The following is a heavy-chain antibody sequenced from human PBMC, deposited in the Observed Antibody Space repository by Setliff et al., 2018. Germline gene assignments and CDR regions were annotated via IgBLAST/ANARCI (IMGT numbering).Heavy chain of an antibody. V-gene: IGHV3-15*01. J-gene: IGHJ4*02. Sequence: GSLRLSCAASGFTFSNAWMSWVRQAPGKGLEWVGRIKRESDGGTTDYAAPVKGRFTISRDDSKNTLYLQMNSLKTEDTAVYYCARDTRDKYDRSGHYLSLDYWGQGTLVTVSS. D-gene: IGHD3-22*01. CDR3: ARDTRDKYDRSGHYLSLDY. CDR2: IKRESDGGTT. CDR1: GFTFSNAW.